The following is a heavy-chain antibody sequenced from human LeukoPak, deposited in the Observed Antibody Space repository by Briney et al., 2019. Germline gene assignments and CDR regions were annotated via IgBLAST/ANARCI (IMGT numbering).Heavy chain of an antibody. V-gene: IGHV3-7*01. CDR3: AREKYCSSTNCYPLFDP. D-gene: IGHD2-2*01. CDR2: IKEDGSGK. J-gene: IGHJ5*02. CDR1: GFTFSTYW. Sequence: GGSLRLSCAASGFTFSTYWMFWVRQAPGKGLECVANIKEDGSGKYYVDSVKGRFSIPRDNAKNSLYLQINSLRAEDTAVYYCAREKYCSSTNCYPLFDPWGQGTLVTVSS.